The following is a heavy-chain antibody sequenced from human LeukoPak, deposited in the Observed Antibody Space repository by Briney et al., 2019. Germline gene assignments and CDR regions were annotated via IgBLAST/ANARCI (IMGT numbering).Heavy chain of an antibody. CDR3: ARLTYYYGSGKVGYYFDY. CDR2: IIPIFGTA. Sequence: SVKVSFKASGGTFSSYAISWVRLAPGQGLEWMGGIIPIFGTANYAQKFQGRVTITADESTSTAYMELSSLRSEDTAVYYCARLTYYYGSGKVGYYFDYWGQGTLVTVSS. V-gene: IGHV1-69*01. J-gene: IGHJ4*02. D-gene: IGHD3-10*01. CDR1: GGTFSSYA.